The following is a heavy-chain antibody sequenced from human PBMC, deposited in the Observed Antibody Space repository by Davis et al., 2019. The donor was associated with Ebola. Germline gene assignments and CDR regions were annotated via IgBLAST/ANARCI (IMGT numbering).Heavy chain of an antibody. J-gene: IGHJ6*02. CDR3: ARVGYDSRLRDYYGMDV. Sequence: ASVKVSCKASGYTFTSYYMHWVRQAPGQGLEWMGIINPSGGSTSYAQKFQGRVTMTRDTSTSTVYMELSSLRSEDTAVYYCARVGYDSRLRDYYGMDVWGQGTTVTVSS. D-gene: IGHD3-22*01. V-gene: IGHV1-46*01. CDR1: GYTFTSYY. CDR2: INPSGGST.